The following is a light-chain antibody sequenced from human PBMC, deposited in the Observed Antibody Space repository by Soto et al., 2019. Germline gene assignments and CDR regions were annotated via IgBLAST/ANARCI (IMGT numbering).Light chain of an antibody. CDR1: SSKIGAGYD. CDR3: QSYDSSLSGWV. Sequence: QSVLTQPPSVSGAPGQRVTISCTGSSSKIGAGYDVHWYQQLPGTAPKLLIYGNTNRPSGVPDRFSGSKPGTSASLAITGLQAEDEADYYCQSYDSSLSGWVFGGGTKVTVL. J-gene: IGLJ3*02. CDR2: GNT. V-gene: IGLV1-40*01.